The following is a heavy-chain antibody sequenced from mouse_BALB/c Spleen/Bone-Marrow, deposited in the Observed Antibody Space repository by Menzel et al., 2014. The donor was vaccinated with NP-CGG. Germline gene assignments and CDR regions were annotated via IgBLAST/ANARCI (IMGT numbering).Heavy chain of an antibody. CDR2: ISNLAYSI. D-gene: IGHD2-3*01. J-gene: IGHJ3*01. CDR3: ARDDGYPGGFAY. V-gene: IGHV5-15*02. CDR1: GFTSSDYG. Sequence: DVHLVGTGGGLVQTGGSRKLSCAASGFTSSDYGMAWVRQAPGKGPEWVAFISNLAYSIYYADTVTGRFTISRENAKNTLYLEMSSLRSEDTAMYYCARDDGYPGGFAYWGQATLATVSA.